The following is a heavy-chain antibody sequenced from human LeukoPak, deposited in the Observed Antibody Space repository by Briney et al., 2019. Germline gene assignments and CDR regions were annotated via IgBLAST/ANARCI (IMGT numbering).Heavy chain of an antibody. CDR2: INPNSGGT. J-gene: IGHJ4*02. V-gene: IGHV1-2*04. D-gene: IGHD2-15*01. CDR3: ARGGRRGYCSGGSCYEGFDY. CDR1: GYTFTGYY. Sequence: ASVKVSCKASGYTFTGYYMHWVRQAPGQGLEWMGWINPNSGGTNYAQKFQGWVIMTRDTSISTAYMELSRLRSDDTAVYYCARGGRRGYCSGGSCYEGFDYWGQGTLVTVSS.